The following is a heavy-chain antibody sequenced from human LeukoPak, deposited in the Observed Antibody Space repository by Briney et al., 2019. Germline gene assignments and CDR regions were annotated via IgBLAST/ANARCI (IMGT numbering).Heavy chain of an antibody. V-gene: IGHV1-46*01. CDR1: GYTFSSNY. J-gene: IGHJ4*02. CDR2: INPSGGST. CDR3: ARDHGGGGLRGFDY. Sequence: ASVKVSCKASGYTFSSNYMHWVRQAPGQGLEWMGIINPSGGSTTHAQKFQGRVTMTRDTSTSTVCMELSSLRSEDTAVYYCARDHGGGGLRGFDYWGQGTLVTVSS. D-gene: IGHD2-21*01.